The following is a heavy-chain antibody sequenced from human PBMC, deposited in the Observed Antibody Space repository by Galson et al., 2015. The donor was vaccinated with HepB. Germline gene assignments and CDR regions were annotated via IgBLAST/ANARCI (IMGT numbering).Heavy chain of an antibody. CDR3: ARDWGIAVAGTWWFDP. D-gene: IGHD6-19*01. CDR2: ISNSGDFT. Sequence: SLRLSCAASGFIFKNYNMNWVRQAPGKGLEWVSSISNSGDFTYYAESVKGRLTISRDNAKNSLFLQMNSLRAEDAAVYYCARDWGIAVAGTWWFDPWGQGTVVTVSS. V-gene: IGHV3-21*01. J-gene: IGHJ5*02. CDR1: GFIFKNYN.